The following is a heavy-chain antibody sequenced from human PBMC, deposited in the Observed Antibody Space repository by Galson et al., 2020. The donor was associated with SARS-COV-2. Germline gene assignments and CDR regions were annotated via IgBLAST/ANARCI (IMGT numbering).Heavy chain of an antibody. CDR3: AREENFFLVGTVTWMCSLDY. Sequence: SETLSLTCAVYGGSFSGYYWSWIRQPPGKGLEWIGEINSSGSTNYNPSLKSRVTISVDTSKNHFSLKLSSVTAADTAVYYCAREENFFLVGTVTWMCSLDYWGRGTLATVSS. J-gene: IGHJ4*02. V-gene: IGHV4-34*01. CDR2: INSSGST. D-gene: IGHD2-8*02. CDR1: GGSFSGYY.